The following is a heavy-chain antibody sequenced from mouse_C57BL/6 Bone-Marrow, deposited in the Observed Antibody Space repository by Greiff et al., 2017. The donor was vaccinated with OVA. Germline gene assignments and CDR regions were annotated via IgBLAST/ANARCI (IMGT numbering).Heavy chain of an antibody. CDR1: GFNINDDY. CDR3: ADYYRGYFDY. CDR2: IDPENGDT. V-gene: IGHV14-4*01. J-gene: IGHJ2*01. Sequence: VQLQQSGAELVRPGASVKMSCTASGFNINDDYMHWVKQSPEKGLEWIGWIDPENGDTGYASKFQGKATISADKSSTTAYLQLSSLTSEDTAVYYCADYYRGYFDYWGRGTTLTVSS. D-gene: IGHD1-1*02.